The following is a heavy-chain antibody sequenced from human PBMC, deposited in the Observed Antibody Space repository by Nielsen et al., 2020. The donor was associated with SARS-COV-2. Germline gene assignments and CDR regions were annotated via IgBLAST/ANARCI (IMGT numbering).Heavy chain of an antibody. Sequence: SQTLSLTCAISGDSVSSNSAAWNWIRQSPSRGLEWLGRTYYRSKWYNDYAVSVKSRITINPDTSKNQFSLQLNPVTPEDTAVYYCARDHSGYQLLPEDYYGMDVWGQGTTVTVSS. D-gene: IGHD2-2*01. V-gene: IGHV6-1*01. CDR2: TYYRSKWYN. CDR3: ARDHSGYQLLPEDYYGMDV. J-gene: IGHJ6*02. CDR1: GDSVSSNSAA.